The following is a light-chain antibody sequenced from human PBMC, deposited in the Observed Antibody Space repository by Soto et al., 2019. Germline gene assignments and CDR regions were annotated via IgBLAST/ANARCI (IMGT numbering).Light chain of an antibody. Sequence: EVVMTQSPATLSLSPGERATLSCRASQSVSSIFAWYQQKPGQAPRLLVYGASTRATGVPARFIGSGSGTGIALTISRLQSEDFAVYYCHQYNFWPLTFGQGTKVEVK. J-gene: IGKJ1*01. CDR1: QSVSSI. CDR2: GAS. CDR3: HQYNFWPLT. V-gene: IGKV3-15*01.